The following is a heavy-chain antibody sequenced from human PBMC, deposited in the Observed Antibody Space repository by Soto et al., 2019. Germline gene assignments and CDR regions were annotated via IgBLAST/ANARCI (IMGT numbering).Heavy chain of an antibody. CDR2: INHSGST. CDR3: RGSSFYYYYYYGMDV. D-gene: IGHD6-6*01. Sequence: PSETLSLTCAVYGGSFSGCYWSWIRQPPGKGLEWIGEINHSGSTNYNPSLKSRVTISVDTSKNQFSLKLSSVTAADTAVYYCRGSSFYYYYYYGMDVWGQGTTVTVSS. CDR1: GGSFSGCY. J-gene: IGHJ6*02. V-gene: IGHV4-34*01.